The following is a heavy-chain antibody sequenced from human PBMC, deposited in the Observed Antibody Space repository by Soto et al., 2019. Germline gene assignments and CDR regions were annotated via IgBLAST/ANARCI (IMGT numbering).Heavy chain of an antibody. CDR2: ISYDGSNK. Sequence: GGSLRLSCAASGFTFSSYGMHWVRQAPGKGLEWVAVISYDGSNKYYADSVKGRFTISRDNSKNTPYLQMNSLRAEDTAVYYCANVLRLDYWGQGTLVTVSS. V-gene: IGHV3-30*18. CDR1: GFTFSSYG. CDR3: ANVLRLDY. D-gene: IGHD2-8*01. J-gene: IGHJ4*02.